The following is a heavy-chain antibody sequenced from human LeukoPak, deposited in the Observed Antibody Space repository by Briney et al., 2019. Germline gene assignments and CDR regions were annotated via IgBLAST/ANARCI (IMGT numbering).Heavy chain of an antibody. CDR3: ARHPTLRGSGGWVYFDY. V-gene: IGHV4-30-2*01. D-gene: IGHD3-10*02. CDR2: IYHSGST. J-gene: IGHJ4*02. Sequence: SQTLSLTCAVSGGSISSGGYSWSWIRQPPGKGLEWIGYIYHSGSTYYNPSLKSRVTISVDRSKNQFSLKLSSVTAADTAVYYCARHPTLRGSGGWVYFDYWGQGTLVTVSS. CDR1: GGSISSGGYS.